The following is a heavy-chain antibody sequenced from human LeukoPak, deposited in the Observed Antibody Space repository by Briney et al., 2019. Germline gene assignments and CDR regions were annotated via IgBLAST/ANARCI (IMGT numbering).Heavy chain of an antibody. CDR2: IKGGGGDP. J-gene: IGHJ4*02. CDR1: GFTFSSNA. Sequence: GGSLRLTCAASGFTFSSNAMGWVRQAPGKGLEWVSSIKGGGGDPFYADSVKGRFTISRDNSKNTLFLQLNSLRAEDTAVYYCAKGGHDFNPFYWWGQGTLVTVSS. D-gene: IGHD2-21*02. CDR3: AKGGHDFNPFYW. V-gene: IGHV3-23*01.